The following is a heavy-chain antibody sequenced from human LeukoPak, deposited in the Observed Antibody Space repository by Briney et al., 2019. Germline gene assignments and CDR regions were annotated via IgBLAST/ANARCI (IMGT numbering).Heavy chain of an antibody. CDR1: GYTFTSYG. D-gene: IGHD1-1*01. Sequence: ASVKVSCKASGYTFTSYGISWVRQAPGQGLEWMGWISAYNGNTNYAQKLQGRVTMTTDTSTSTAYMELRSLRSDDTAVYYCASQYNWNDEEDWFDPWGQGTLVTVSS. CDR2: ISAYNGNT. J-gene: IGHJ5*02. V-gene: IGHV1-18*01. CDR3: ASQYNWNDEEDWFDP.